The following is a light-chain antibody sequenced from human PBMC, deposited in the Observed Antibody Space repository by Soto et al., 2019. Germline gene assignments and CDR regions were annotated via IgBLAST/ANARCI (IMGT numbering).Light chain of an antibody. CDR2: RNN. V-gene: IGLV1-47*01. Sequence: QSVLTQPPSASGTPGQRVTISCSGSSSNIGNYYVYWYQQLPGTAPKLLIYRNNQRPSGVPDRFSGSKSGSSASLAISGLRSEDEADYYCAAWDDSLSGVVFGGGTKLTAL. CDR1: SSNIGNYY. J-gene: IGLJ2*01. CDR3: AAWDDSLSGVV.